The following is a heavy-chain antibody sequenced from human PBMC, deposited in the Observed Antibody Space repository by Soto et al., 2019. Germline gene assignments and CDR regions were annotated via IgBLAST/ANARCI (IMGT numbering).Heavy chain of an antibody. D-gene: IGHD6-19*01. V-gene: IGHV3-48*03. Sequence: LVESGGALFKLGGSRGLSWAAPGFMLGSYDLNWVRLAPGKGLEWVSYINVGGDTRHYADSVRGRFTISRDDAKGSLYLQMDSLRVEDTAVYFCARKSQWLSGYIYHGMDVWSQGTSVTVSS. J-gene: IGHJ6*02. CDR1: GFMLGSYD. CDR3: ARKSQWLSGYIYHGMDV. CDR2: INVGGDTR.